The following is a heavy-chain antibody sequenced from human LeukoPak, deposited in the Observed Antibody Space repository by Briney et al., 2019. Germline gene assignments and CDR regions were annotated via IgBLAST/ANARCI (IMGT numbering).Heavy chain of an antibody. CDR2: IYYSGST. Sequence: SETLSLTCTVSGGSISSYYWSWIRQPPGKGLEWIGYIYYSGSTNYNPSLKSRVTISVDTSKNQFSLKLSSVTAADTAVYYCASITGTTYYYMDVWGKGTTVTVSS. CDR3: ASITGTTYYYMDV. CDR1: GGSISSYY. J-gene: IGHJ6*03. D-gene: IGHD1-20*01. V-gene: IGHV4-59*01.